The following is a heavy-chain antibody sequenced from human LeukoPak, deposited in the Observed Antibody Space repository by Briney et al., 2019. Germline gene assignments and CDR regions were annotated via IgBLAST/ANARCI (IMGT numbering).Heavy chain of an antibody. J-gene: IGHJ3*02. V-gene: IGHV4-34*01. D-gene: IGHD6-13*01. CDR3: AREDQQQLGQFSYDAFDI. Sequence: PSETLSLTCAVYGGSFSGYYWSWIRQPPGKGLEWIGEINHSGSTNYNPSLKSRVTISVDTSKNQFSLQLNSVTPEDTAVYYCAREDQQQLGQFSYDAFDIWGQGTMVTVSS. CDR2: INHSGST. CDR1: GGSFSGYY.